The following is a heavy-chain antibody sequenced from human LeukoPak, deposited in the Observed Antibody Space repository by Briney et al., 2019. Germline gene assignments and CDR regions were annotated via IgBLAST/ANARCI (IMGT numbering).Heavy chain of an antibody. J-gene: IGHJ6*03. V-gene: IGHV3-48*01. CDR2: ISSSSGTI. Sequence: GGSLRLSCAASGFTFSSSAMSWVRQAPGKGLGWISYISSSSGTIYYADSVKGRFTISRDNAKNSLYLQMNSLRAEDTAVYYCARGDYDILTGYYYYYYYYMDVWGKGTTVTVSS. CDR1: GFTFSSSA. D-gene: IGHD3-9*01. CDR3: ARGDYDILTGYYYYYYYYMDV.